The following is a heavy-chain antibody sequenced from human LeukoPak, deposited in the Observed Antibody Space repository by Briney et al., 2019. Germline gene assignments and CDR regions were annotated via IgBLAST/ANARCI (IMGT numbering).Heavy chain of an antibody. Sequence: ASVKVSCKTSGYTFTGYYVHWVRQAPGQGLEWMGRINPNSGDTNYAQKFQGRVTMARDTSISTAYMELSRLRSDDTAVYYCARDGYSSSWEDVYWGQGTLVTVSS. CDR2: INPNSGDT. CDR1: GYTFTGYY. J-gene: IGHJ4*02. V-gene: IGHV1-2*06. CDR3: ARDGYSSSWEDVY. D-gene: IGHD6-13*01.